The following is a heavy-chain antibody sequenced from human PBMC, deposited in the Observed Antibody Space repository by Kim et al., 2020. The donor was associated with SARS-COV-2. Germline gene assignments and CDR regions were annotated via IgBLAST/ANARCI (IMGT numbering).Heavy chain of an antibody. CDR1: GFTFSSYA. D-gene: IGHD5-12*01. V-gene: IGHV3-23*01. J-gene: IGHJ6*02. CDR3: AKYLEPYGGYVQGGMDV. Sequence: GGSLRLSCAASGFTFSSYAMSWVRQAPGKGLEWVSAISGSGGSTYYADSVKGRFTISRDNSKNTLYLQMNSLRAEDTAVYYCAKYLEPYGGYVQGGMDVWGQGTTVTVSS. CDR2: ISGSGGST.